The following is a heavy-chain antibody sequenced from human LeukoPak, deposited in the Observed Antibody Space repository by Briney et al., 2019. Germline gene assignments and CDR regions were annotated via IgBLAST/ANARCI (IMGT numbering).Heavy chain of an antibody. D-gene: IGHD5-12*01. Sequence: SVKVSCKASGGSFSDYSISWVRQASGQGLEWMGRIIAILDTAHYAQKFQGRFTITADKSTTTVYMELSSLRSDDTAVYYCVRSGYDYDWFDPWGQGTLVTVSS. CDR3: VRSGYDYDWFDP. CDR1: GGSFSDYS. V-gene: IGHV1-69*08. J-gene: IGHJ5*02. CDR2: IIAILDTA.